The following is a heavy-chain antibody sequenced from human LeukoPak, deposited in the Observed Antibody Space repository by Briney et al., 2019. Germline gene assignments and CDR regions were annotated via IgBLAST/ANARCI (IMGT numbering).Heavy chain of an antibody. CDR2: ITSSSTNT. CDR3: ARTYCTNGVCNRKAFDI. J-gene: IGHJ3*02. Sequence: GGSLRLSCAASGCTFSSNSMNWVRQAPGKGLEWVSYITSSSTNTYYADSVKGRFITSRDNAKNSLYLQMNSLRSQDKAVYYCARTYCTNGVCNRKAFDIWGQRTMVTVSS. V-gene: IGHV3-48*01. D-gene: IGHD2-8*01. CDR1: GCTFSSNS.